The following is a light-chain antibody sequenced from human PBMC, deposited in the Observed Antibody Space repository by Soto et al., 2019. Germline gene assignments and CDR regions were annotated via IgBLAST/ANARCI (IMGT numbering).Light chain of an antibody. CDR1: SSDVGGYNY. Sequence: QSALTQPPSASGSPGQSVTISCTGTSSDVGGYNYVSWYQQHPGKAPKLMIYEVSKRPSGVPDRFSGSKSGNTASLTVSGLQAEDEADYYCSLGVFGGGTK. CDR3: SLGV. CDR2: EVS. V-gene: IGLV2-8*01. J-gene: IGLJ2*01.